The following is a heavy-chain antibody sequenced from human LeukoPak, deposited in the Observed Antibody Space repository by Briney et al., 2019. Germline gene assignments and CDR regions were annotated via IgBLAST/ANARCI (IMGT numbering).Heavy chain of an antibody. V-gene: IGHV3-23*01. CDR3: AKDRSCTNDICHGDFDY. D-gene: IGHD2-8*01. CDR1: GFTFSSYT. Sequence: GGSLRLSCAASGFTFSSYTVSRVRQAPGKGLEWVSSISGSGGSTYSADSVKGRFTISRDNSKNTLYLQMNSLRAEDTALYYCAKDRSCTNDICHGDFDYWGQGTLVTVSS. CDR2: ISGSGGST. J-gene: IGHJ4*02.